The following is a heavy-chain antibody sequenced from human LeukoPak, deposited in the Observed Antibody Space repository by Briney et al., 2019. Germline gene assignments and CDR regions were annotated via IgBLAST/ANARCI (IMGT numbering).Heavy chain of an antibody. Sequence: GGSLRLSCAASGFTFSDYYMSWIRQAPGKGLEWVSYISSSGSTIYYADSVKGRFTISRDNAKNSLYLQMNSLRAEDTAVYYCARDGSRYYDSSGGFDYWGQGTLVTVSS. D-gene: IGHD3-22*01. V-gene: IGHV3-11*04. CDR3: ARDGSRYYDSSGGFDY. J-gene: IGHJ4*02. CDR2: ISSSGSTI. CDR1: GFTFSDYY.